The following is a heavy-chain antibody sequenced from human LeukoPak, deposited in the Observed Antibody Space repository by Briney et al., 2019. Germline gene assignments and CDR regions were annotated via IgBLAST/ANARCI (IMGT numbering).Heavy chain of an antibody. CDR1: GFPFKSYS. Sequence: GGALVPSCAASGFPFKSYSMNWVRQAPGQGLEWVSSISSSSRYIYYADSVKGRFTISRDNAKNSLYLQKNSLRAEDTAVYYGARSKKGPPGGLVVPSGFDPWGQGTRATVSS. V-gene: IGHV3-21*01. J-gene: IGHJ5*02. D-gene: IGHD2-2*01. CDR2: ISSSSRYI. CDR3: ARSKKGPPGGLVVPSGFDP.